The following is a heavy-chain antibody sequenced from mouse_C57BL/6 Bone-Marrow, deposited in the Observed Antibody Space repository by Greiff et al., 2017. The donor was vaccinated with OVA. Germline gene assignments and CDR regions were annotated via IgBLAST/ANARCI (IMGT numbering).Heavy chain of an antibody. CDR3: ARGDYYGSSPFAY. J-gene: IGHJ3*01. CDR2: INPSSGYT. D-gene: IGHD1-1*01. V-gene: IGHV1-7*01. CDR1: GYTFTSYW. Sequence: VQRVESGAELAKPGASGKLSCKASGYTFTSYWMHWVKQRPGQGLEWIGYINPSSGYTKYNQKFKDKATLTADKSSSTAYMQLSSLTYEDSAVYYCARGDYYGSSPFAYWGQGTLVTVSA.